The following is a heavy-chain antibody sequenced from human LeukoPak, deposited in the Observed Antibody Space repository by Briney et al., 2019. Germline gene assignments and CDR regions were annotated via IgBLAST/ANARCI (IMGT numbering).Heavy chain of an antibody. CDR3: ARVGYGDYVLYYYYMDV. CDR2: INHSGST. Sequence: PSETLSLTCAVYGGSFSGYYWSWIRQPPGKGLEWIGEINHSGSTNYNPSLKSRVTISVDTSKNQFSLKLSSVTAADTAVYYCARVGYGDYVLYYYYMDVWGKGTTVTVSS. CDR1: GGSFSGYY. D-gene: IGHD4-17*01. J-gene: IGHJ6*03. V-gene: IGHV4-34*01.